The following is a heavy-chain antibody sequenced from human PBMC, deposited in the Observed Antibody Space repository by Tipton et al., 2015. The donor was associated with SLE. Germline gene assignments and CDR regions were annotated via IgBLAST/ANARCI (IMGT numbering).Heavy chain of an antibody. J-gene: IGHJ6*02. CDR1: GGSVSSGSYY. Sequence: TLSLTCTVSGGSVSSGSYYWSWIRQPPGKGLEWIGYIYYSGSTNYNPSLKSRVTISVDTSKNQFSLKLSSVTAADTAVYYCARDGAAAGPYGMDVWGQGTSVTVSS. D-gene: IGHD6-13*01. CDR2: IYYSGST. CDR3: ARDGAAAGPYGMDV. V-gene: IGHV4-61*01.